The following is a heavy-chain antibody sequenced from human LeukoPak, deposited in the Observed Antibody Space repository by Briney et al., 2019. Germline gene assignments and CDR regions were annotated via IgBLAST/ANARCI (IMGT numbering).Heavy chain of an antibody. CDR1: GFTFSSYA. D-gene: IGHD7-27*01. CDR2: ITSNGDTT. CDR3: LKDRLGTGDY. J-gene: IGHJ4*02. V-gene: IGHV3-64D*06. Sequence: GGSLRLSCSASGFTFSSYAMHWVRQAPGKGLEYVSSITSNGDTTYYTDSVKGRLTISRDNSKNTSHLQMSSLRAEDTAVYYCLKDRLGTGDYWGQGTLVSVSS.